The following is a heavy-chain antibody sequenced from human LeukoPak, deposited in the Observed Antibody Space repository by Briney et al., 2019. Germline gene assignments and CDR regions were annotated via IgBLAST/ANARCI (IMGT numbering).Heavy chain of an antibody. J-gene: IGHJ4*02. D-gene: IGHD3-22*01. V-gene: IGHV3-23*01. Sequence: GGSLRLSCAASGFTFHNFAMSWVRQAPGKGLEWVSSISSSGGFTFYADSVKGRFTIFRDNSRYTLYLQMNSLRAEDAAMYYCVKDRPNYYESNGDYYKRDGDFWGQGTLVTVSA. CDR1: GFTFHNFA. CDR2: ISSSGGFT. CDR3: VKDRPNYYESNGDYYKRDGDF.